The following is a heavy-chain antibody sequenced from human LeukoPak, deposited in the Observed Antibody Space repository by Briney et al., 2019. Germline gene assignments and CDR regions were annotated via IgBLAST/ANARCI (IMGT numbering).Heavy chain of an antibody. V-gene: IGHV4-4*07. CDR2: IYTSGST. Sequence: SETLSLTCTVSGGSISSYYWSWIRQPPGKGLEWIGRIYTSGSTNYNPSLKSRVTISVDTSKNQFSLKLSSVTAADTAVYYCAKDSGNKDYDSNEYSSSWDSWGQGTLVTVSS. J-gene: IGHJ4*02. D-gene: IGHD3-22*01. CDR3: AKDSGNKDYDSNEYSSSWDS. CDR1: GGSISSYY.